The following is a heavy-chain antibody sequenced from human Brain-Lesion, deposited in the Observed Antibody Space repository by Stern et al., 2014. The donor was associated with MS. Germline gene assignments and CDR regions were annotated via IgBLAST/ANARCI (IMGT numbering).Heavy chain of an antibody. Sequence: QVQLVESGPGLVKPSQTLSLSCTVSGGSISSGGYYWSWIRQPAGKGLEWIGRIFNSGSTSYNPSLKSRVTISIDTSKNQFSLTLNPMTAADTAVYYCARGRVVPGFQYYATDVWGQGTTVIVSS. D-gene: IGHD2-2*01. CDR1: GGSISSGGYY. J-gene: IGHJ6*02. CDR2: IFNSGST. CDR3: ARGRVVPGFQYYATDV. V-gene: IGHV4-61*02.